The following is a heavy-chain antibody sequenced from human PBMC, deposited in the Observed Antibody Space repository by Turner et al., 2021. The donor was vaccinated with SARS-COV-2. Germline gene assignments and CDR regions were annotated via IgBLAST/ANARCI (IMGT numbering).Heavy chain of an antibody. V-gene: IGHV4-4*02. J-gene: IGHJ3*01. CDR3: VRVDGLVGAFDV. CDR1: GFPVTTSSW. CDR2: IYNTGST. D-gene: IGHD1-26*01. Sequence: QESGPRLVEPSGTLSLMFSVSGFPVTTSSWWGWVRQAPGKGLEWIGEIYNTGSTNSNTSLRTRLSMSLDRSHNQFSLNLESMTAADTAVYYCVRVDGLVGAFDVWGQGTEVTVPS.